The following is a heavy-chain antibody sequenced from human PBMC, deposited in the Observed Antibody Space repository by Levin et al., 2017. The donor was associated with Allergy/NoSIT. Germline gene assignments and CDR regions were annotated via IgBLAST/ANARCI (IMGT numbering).Heavy chain of an antibody. Sequence: SETLSLTCAVSGGSISSGGYSWSWIRQPPGKGLEWIGYIYHSGSTYYNPSLKSRVTISVDRSKNQFSLKLSSVTAADTAVYYCARDSSGYYSRARGAFDIWGQGTMVTVSS. CDR2: IYHSGST. CDR1: GGSISSGGYS. CDR3: ARDSSGYYSRARGAFDI. J-gene: IGHJ3*02. D-gene: IGHD3-22*01. V-gene: IGHV4-30-2*01.